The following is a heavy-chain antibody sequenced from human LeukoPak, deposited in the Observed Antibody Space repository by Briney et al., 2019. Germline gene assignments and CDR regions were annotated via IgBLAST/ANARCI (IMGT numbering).Heavy chain of an antibody. V-gene: IGHV4-61*02. D-gene: IGHD2-2*01. CDR2: IYASGST. J-gene: IGHJ3*02. Sequence: SQTLSLTCTVSGGSISSGSYYWSWIRQPAGKGLEWIGRIYASGSTNYNPSLKSRVTISVDTSKNQFSLKLSSVTAADTAVYYCARDPVPVSPHAFDIWGQGTMVTVSA. CDR1: GGSISSGSYY. CDR3: ARDPVPVSPHAFDI.